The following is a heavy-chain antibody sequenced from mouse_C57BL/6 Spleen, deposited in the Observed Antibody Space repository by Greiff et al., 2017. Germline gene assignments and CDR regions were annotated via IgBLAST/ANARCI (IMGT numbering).Heavy chain of an antibody. V-gene: IGHV1-19*01. D-gene: IGHD2-3*01. Sequence: VQLQQSGPVLVKPGASVKMSCKASGYTFTDYYMNWVKQSHGKSLEWIGVINPYNGGTSYNQKFKGKATLTVDQSSSTAYMELNSLTSEDSAVYYCARGGYSGDYWGQGTTLTVSS. J-gene: IGHJ2*01. CDR2: INPYNGGT. CDR1: GYTFTDYY. CDR3: ARGGYSGDY.